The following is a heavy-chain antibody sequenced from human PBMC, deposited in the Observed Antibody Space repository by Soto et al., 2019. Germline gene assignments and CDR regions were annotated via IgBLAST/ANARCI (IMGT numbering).Heavy chain of an antibody. J-gene: IGHJ4*02. Sequence: GGSLRLSCAASGFTFSSYSMNWVRQAPGKGLEWVSSISSSSSYIYYADSVKGRFTISRDNAKNSLYLQMNSLRAEDTAVYYCAKDPRSQLLPTYYFDYWGQGTLVTVSS. CDR1: GFTFSSYS. CDR3: AKDPRSQLLPTYYFDY. CDR2: ISSSSSYI. D-gene: IGHD2-2*01. V-gene: IGHV3-21*01.